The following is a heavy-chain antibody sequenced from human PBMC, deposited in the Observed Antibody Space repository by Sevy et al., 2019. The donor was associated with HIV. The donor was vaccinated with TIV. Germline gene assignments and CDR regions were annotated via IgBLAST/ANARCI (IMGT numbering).Heavy chain of an antibody. D-gene: IGHD1-26*01. V-gene: IGHV3-7*01. CDR3: ARGVGLDC. CDR1: GFTFSPYW. CDR2: IRPDGSDK. J-gene: IGHJ4*02. Sequence: GGSLRLSCAASGFTFSPYWMTWVRQAPVKGLEWVANIRPDGSDKYYVDSVKGRFTISRDNAKNSLYLQMNSLRADETALYYCARGVGLDCWGQGALVTVSS.